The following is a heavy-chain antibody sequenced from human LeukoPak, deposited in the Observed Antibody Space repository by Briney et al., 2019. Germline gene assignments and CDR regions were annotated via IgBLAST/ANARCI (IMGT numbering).Heavy chain of an antibody. J-gene: IGHJ4*02. D-gene: IGHD3-3*01. V-gene: IGHV3-53*01. CDR3: ASMGDFWSGYPSLGFDY. CDR1: GFTFSSYS. Sequence: GGSLRLSCAASGFTFSSYSMNWVRQAPGKGLEWVSVIYSGGSTYYADSVKGRFTISRDNSKNTLYLQMNSLRAEDTAVYYCASMGDFWSGYPSLGFDYWGQGTLVTVSS. CDR2: IYSGGST.